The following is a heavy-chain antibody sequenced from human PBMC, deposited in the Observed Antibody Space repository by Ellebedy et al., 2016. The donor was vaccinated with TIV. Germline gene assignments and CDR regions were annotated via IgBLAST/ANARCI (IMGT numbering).Heavy chain of an antibody. D-gene: IGHD6-19*01. CDR1: GGSISSYY. Sequence: MPSETLSLTCTVSGGSISSYYWSWIRQPPGKGLEWIGYIYYSGSTNYNPSLKSRVTISVDTSKNQFSLKLSSVTAADTAVYYCARDRAVAGTYNWFDPWGQGTLVTVSS. CDR3: ARDRAVAGTYNWFDP. V-gene: IGHV4-59*01. J-gene: IGHJ5*02. CDR2: IYYSGST.